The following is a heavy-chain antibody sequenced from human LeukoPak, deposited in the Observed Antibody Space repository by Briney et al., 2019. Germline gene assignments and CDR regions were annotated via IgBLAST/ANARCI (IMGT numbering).Heavy chain of an antibody. CDR2: ISGGGGST. D-gene: IGHD2-2*01. CDR1: GFTFSNYV. CDR3: ARDQRYCSSSSCPWEPFDY. J-gene: IGHJ4*02. V-gene: IGHV3-23*01. Sequence: GGSLRLSCIASGFTFSNYVMHWVRQAPGKGLEWVSVISGGGGSTNNADSVKGRFTISRDNSQNTLYLQMNSLRAEDTAVYYCARDQRYCSSSSCPWEPFDYWGQGTLVTVSS.